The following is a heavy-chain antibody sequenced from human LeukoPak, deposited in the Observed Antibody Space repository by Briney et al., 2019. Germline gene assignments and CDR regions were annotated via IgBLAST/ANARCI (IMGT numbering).Heavy chain of an antibody. Sequence: SVMVSCKASGGTFSSYAISWVRQAPGQGLEWMGRIIPIFGTANYAQKFQGRVTITTDESTSTAYMELSSLRSEDTAVYYCAREKWFGELPPSNWFDPWGQGTLVTVSS. D-gene: IGHD3-10*01. CDR1: GGTFSSYA. CDR2: IIPIFGTA. J-gene: IGHJ5*02. V-gene: IGHV1-69*05. CDR3: AREKWFGELPPSNWFDP.